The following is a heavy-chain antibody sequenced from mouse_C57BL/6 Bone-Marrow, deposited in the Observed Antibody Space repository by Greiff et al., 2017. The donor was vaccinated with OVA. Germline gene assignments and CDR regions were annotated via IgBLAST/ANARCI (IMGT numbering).Heavy chain of an antibody. CDR3: AREAVPSLYWYFGV. CDR2: IYPGSGNT. Sequence: LMESGPELVKPGASVKISCKASGYTFTDYYINWVKQRPGQGLEWIGWIYPGSGNTKYNEKLKGKATLTVDTSSSTAYMQLSSLTSEDSAVYFCAREAVPSLYWYFGVWGTGTTVTVSS. D-gene: IGHD5-1*01. V-gene: IGHV1-84*01. CDR1: GYTFTDYY. J-gene: IGHJ1*03.